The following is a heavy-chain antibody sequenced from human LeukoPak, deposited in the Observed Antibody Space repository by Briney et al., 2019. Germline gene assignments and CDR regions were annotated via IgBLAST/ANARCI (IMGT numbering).Heavy chain of an antibody. J-gene: IGHJ4*02. CDR3: ARGRAVTGSTVIDY. D-gene: IGHD6-19*01. Sequence: XWVATTSSDGANRYYSASVKGRFTISRDNSKNTLYLQMNSLRPEDTAVFHCARGRAVTGSTVIDYWGQGTLVTVSS. CDR2: TSSDGANR. V-gene: IGHV3-30-3*01.